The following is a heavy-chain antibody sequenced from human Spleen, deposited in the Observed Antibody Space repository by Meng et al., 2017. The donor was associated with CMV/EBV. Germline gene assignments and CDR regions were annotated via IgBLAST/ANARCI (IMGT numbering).Heavy chain of an antibody. CDR3: ARDDLSYGMDV. Sequence: ASVKVSCKVSGYTLTELSMHWVRQAPGKGLEWMGGFDPEDGETIYAQKFQGRVTMTRDTSISTAYMELSRLRSDDTAVYYCARDDLSYGMDVWGQGTTVTVSS. CDR2: FDPEDGET. V-gene: IGHV1-24*01. CDR1: GYTLTELS. J-gene: IGHJ6*02.